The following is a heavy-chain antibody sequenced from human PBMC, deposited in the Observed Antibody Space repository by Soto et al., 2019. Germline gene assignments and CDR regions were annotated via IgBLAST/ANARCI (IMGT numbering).Heavy chain of an antibody. CDR2: IYWDDDK. Sequence: SGPTLVNPTQTLTLTCTFSGFSLSTSGVGVGWIRQPPGKALEWLALIYWDDDKRYSPSLKSRLTITKDTSKNQVVLTMTNMDPVDTATHYCAHTTFGVGYHDILTGFDAVGAFDIWGQGTMVTVSS. CDR1: GFSLSTSGVG. J-gene: IGHJ3*02. D-gene: IGHD3-9*01. V-gene: IGHV2-5*02. CDR3: AHTTFGVGYHDILTGFDAVGAFDI.